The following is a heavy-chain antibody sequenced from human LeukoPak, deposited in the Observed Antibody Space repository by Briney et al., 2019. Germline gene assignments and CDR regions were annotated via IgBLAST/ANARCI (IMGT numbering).Heavy chain of an antibody. Sequence: PSETLSLTCTVSGDSISSDTYYWGWIRQPPGKGLEWIGCMYYSGSTYPNPSFKSRVTMSADTSKNEIFLKLSSVTAADTAVYYCAREYYFGLDVWGQGTTVTVSS. CDR1: GDSISSDTYY. CDR2: MYYSGST. J-gene: IGHJ6*02. CDR3: AREYYFGLDV. V-gene: IGHV4-39*07.